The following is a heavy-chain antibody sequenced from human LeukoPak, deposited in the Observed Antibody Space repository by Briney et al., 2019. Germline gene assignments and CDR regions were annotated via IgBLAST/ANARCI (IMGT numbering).Heavy chain of an antibody. D-gene: IGHD6-6*01. V-gene: IGHV4-34*09. Sequence: PSETLSLTCAVYGGSFSGYYWSWIRQPPGKGLEWIGEINHSGSTNYNPSLRSRVHISVDTSKNQFSLNLSSVTAADTAVYFCARGHSTSSPYFCNGMDVWGQGTTVTVSS. CDR3: ARGHSTSSPYFCNGMDV. CDR1: GGSFSGYY. J-gene: IGHJ6*02. CDR2: INHSGST.